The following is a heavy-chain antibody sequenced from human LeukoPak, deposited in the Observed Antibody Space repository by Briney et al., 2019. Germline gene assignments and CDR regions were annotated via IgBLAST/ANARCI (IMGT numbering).Heavy chain of an antibody. J-gene: IGHJ6*02. V-gene: IGHV3-33*01. CDR3: ARDRGYCSGGSCYKVHYYGMDV. D-gene: IGHD2-15*01. CDR2: IYYDGSNK. Sequence: GRSLRLSCAASGFTFSSYGMHWVRQAPGKGLEWVAVIYYDGSNKHYTESVKGRFTISRDNSMNTLYLQMNSLRAEDTAVYFCARDRGYCSGGSCYKVHYYGMDVWGQGTTVTVSS. CDR1: GFTFSSYG.